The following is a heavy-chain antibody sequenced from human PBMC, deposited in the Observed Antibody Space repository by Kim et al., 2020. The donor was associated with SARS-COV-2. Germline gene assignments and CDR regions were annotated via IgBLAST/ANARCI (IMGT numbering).Heavy chain of an antibody. D-gene: IGHD4-17*01. Sequence: TKYGQKVQGQVIMTTDTSTNTAYMERWSLRSDDTAMYYCARGAYGDVSFDYWGQGTLVTVSS. J-gene: IGHJ4*02. CDR3: ARGAYGDVSFDY. CDR2: T. V-gene: IGHV1-18*01.